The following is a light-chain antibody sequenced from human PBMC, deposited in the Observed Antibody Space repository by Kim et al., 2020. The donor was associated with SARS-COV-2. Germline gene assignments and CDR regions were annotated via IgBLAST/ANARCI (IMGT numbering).Light chain of an antibody. CDR1: SGHSSYA. CDR2: VNGDGSH. V-gene: IGLV4-69*01. Sequence: GASVKPTCTLSSGHSSYASAWQQQQPEKGARYLMKVNGDGSHTKGDGIPDRFSGYSAGAERYLTISSLQSEDETDYYCQTWGTGWVFGGGTQLTVL. CDR3: QTWGTGWV. J-gene: IGLJ3*02.